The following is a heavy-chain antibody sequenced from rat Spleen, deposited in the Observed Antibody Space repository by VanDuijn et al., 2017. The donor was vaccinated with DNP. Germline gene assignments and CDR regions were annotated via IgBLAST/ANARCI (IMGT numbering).Heavy chain of an antibody. CDR2: INKDSSTI. CDR3: ARGPNYGGYLDYFDY. CDR1: GFNFNDYW. V-gene: IGHV4-2*01. Sequence: EVKLVESGGGLVQPGRSLKLSCAASGFNFNDYWMGWVRQAPGKGLEWLGAINKDSSTIDYNPSLKDKFTVSRDNVQNTLYLQMSNLGSEDTAIYYCARGPNYGGYLDYFDYWGQGVMVTVSS. D-gene: IGHD1-11*01. J-gene: IGHJ2*01.